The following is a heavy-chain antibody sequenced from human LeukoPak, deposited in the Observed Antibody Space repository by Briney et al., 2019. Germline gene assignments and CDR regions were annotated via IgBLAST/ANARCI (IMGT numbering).Heavy chain of an antibody. D-gene: IGHD2/OR15-2a*01. V-gene: IGHV3-33*01. J-gene: IGHJ4*02. Sequence: GRSLRLSCAASGFTFSSYGMHWVRQAPGKGLEWVALIWYDGSNKYYADSVRGRLTISRDNSKNTLYLQMNSLRAEDTAVYYCAREGPRGNSQFDYWGQGTLVTVSS. CDR1: GFTFSSYG. CDR3: AREGPRGNSQFDY. CDR2: IWYDGSNK.